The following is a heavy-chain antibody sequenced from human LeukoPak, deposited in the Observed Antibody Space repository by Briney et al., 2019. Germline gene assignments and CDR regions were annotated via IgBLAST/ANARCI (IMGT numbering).Heavy chain of an antibody. CDR1: GFTFSSYS. CDR3: ARVRVEQLGSFDY. CDR2: ISSSSSYI. D-gene: IGHD6-6*01. V-gene: IGHV3-21*01. Sequence: PGGSLGLSCAASGFTFSSYSMNWVRQAPGKGLEWVSSISSSSSYIYYADSVKGRFTISRDNAKNSLYLQMNSLRAEDTAVYYCARVRVEQLGSFDYWGQGTLVTVSS. J-gene: IGHJ4*02.